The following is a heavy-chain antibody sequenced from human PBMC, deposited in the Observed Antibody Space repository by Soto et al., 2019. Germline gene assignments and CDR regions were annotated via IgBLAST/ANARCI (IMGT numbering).Heavy chain of an antibody. J-gene: IGHJ6*02. CDR2: ISYDGSNK. CDR3: AKDLSGYDNYYYYGMDV. D-gene: IGHD5-12*01. V-gene: IGHV3-30*18. Sequence: QVQLVESGGGVVQPGRSLRLSCAASGFTFSSYGMHWVRQAPGKGLEWVAVISYDGSNKYYADSVKGRFTISRDNSKNTLYLQMNSLTAEDTAVYYCAKDLSGYDNYYYYGMDVWGQGTTVTVSS. CDR1: GFTFSSYG.